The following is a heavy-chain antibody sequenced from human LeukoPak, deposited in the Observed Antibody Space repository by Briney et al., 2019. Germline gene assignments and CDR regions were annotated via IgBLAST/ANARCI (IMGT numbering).Heavy chain of an antibody. CDR1: GGTFSSYT. Sequence: SVKVSRKASGGTFSSYTISWVRQAPGQGLEWMGRIIPILGIANYAQKFQGRVTITADKSTSTAYMELSSLRSEDTAVYYCARDLGSTGERRYYYDSSGYYYDAFDIWGQGTMVTVSS. CDR3: ARDLGSTGERRYYYDSSGYYYDAFDI. V-gene: IGHV1-69*04. D-gene: IGHD3-22*01. CDR2: IIPILGIA. J-gene: IGHJ3*02.